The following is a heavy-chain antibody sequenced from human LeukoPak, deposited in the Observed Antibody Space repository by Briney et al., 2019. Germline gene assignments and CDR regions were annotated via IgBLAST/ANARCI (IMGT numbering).Heavy chain of an antibody. CDR1: GFTFRSYS. J-gene: IGHJ3*02. CDR2: ISSSSSHI. Sequence: GGSLRLSCAASGFTFRSYSMNWVRQAPGKGLEWVSSISSSSSHIYYADSVKGRFTISRDNAKNSLYLQVNSLRAEDTAVYYCARDSGHDAFDIWGQGTMVTVSS. V-gene: IGHV3-21*01. CDR3: ARDSGHDAFDI.